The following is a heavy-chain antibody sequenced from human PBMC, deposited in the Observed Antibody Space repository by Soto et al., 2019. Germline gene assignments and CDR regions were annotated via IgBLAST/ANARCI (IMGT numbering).Heavy chain of an antibody. CDR1: GYNFASYG. V-gene: IGHV1-18*01. Sequence: QVQLVQSEAEVKKPGASLKVSCRASGYNFASYGISWVRQAARQGLEWMGWISAHNGDTKYAQKVQGRVTMTADTSTSTAYMEMWSLRPDDTAVYYCARDAAYNDFWGGVIELYSNNMDVWGQGTTVTV. D-gene: IGHD3-3*01. J-gene: IGHJ6*02. CDR2: ISAHNGDT. CDR3: ARDAAYNDFWGGVIELYSNNMDV.